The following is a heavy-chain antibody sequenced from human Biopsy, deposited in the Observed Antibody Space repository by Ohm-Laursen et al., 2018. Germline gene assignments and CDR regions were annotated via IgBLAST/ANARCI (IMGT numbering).Heavy chain of an antibody. V-gene: IGHV4-39*01. Sequence: GTLSLTWTVSGGSISNNNYYWGWIRQPPGKGLEWIGSIFYRGSTHYKPSLKSRVNISVDTSKNQFSRKLNSVTAADTAVYYCARDYDTSGYYYVSWGQGTLVTVSS. D-gene: IGHD3-22*01. J-gene: IGHJ5*02. CDR1: GGSISNNNYY. CDR3: ARDYDTSGYYYVS. CDR2: IFYRGST.